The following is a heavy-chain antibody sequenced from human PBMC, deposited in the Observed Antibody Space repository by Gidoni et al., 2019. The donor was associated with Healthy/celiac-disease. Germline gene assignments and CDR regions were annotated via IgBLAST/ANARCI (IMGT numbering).Heavy chain of an antibody. CDR3: ARDWWGLDYYYGMDV. V-gene: IGHV1-18*01. D-gene: IGHD2-21*01. CDR1: GYACTSYG. CDR2: ISAYNGNT. J-gene: IGHJ6*02. Sequence: QVQLVQSGAEVKKPGASVKVACKASGYACTSYGISWVRQAPGQGLEWMGWISAYNGNTNYAQQLQGRVTMTTDTSTSTAYMELRSLISDDTAVYYCARDWWGLDYYYGMDVWGQGTTVTVSS.